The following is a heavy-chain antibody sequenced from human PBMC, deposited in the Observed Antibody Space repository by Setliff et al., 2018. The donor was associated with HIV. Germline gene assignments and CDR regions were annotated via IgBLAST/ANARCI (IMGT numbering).Heavy chain of an antibody. D-gene: IGHD3-3*01. CDR2: INHGGST. CDR1: GVSFSGYY. CDR3: ARGHLGYDFWSGYYNYFDY. Sequence: TLSLTCAVYGVSFSGYYWSWIRQPPGKGLEWIGEINHGGSTNYNPSLKSRVTISVDTSKNQFSLKLNSVTAADTAVYYCARGHLGYDFWSGYYNYFDYWGQGTLVTVSS. J-gene: IGHJ4*02. V-gene: IGHV4-34*01.